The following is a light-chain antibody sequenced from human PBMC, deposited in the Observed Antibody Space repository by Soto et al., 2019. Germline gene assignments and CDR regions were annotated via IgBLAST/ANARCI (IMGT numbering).Light chain of an antibody. CDR3: QQYGRSPPFT. Sequence: ELGLTQSPGTLSLSPGERATLSCRASQSVSSSYLAWYQQKPGQAPRLLIYGASNRATAIPDRFSGSGSGTDFTLTISRLEPEDFAVYFCQQYGRSPPFTFGQGTKVEIK. J-gene: IGKJ2*01. CDR2: GAS. V-gene: IGKV3-20*01. CDR1: QSVSSSY.